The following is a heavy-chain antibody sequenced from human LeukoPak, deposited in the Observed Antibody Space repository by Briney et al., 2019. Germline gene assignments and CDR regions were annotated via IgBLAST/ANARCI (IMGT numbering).Heavy chain of an antibody. Sequence: GSSVKVSCKASGGTFSSYAISWVRQAPGQGLEWMGGIIPIFGTANYAQKFQGRVTITTDESTSTAYMEPSSLRSEDTAVYYCARQSSGWPITSQRGGYFDYWGQGTLVTVSS. V-gene: IGHV1-69*05. D-gene: IGHD6-19*01. CDR3: ARQSSGWPITSQRGGYFDY. CDR2: IIPIFGTA. J-gene: IGHJ4*02. CDR1: GGTFSSYA.